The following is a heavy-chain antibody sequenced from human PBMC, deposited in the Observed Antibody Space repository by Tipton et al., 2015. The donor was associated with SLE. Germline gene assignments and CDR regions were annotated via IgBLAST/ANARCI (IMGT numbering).Heavy chain of an antibody. J-gene: IGHJ2*01. CDR3: ARDQNGDAFFWYFDL. V-gene: IGHV3-11*06. CDR1: GFTFSDYY. D-gene: IGHD4-17*01. CDR2: ISSSSSYT. Sequence: SLRLSCVASGFTFSDYYMSWIRQAPGKGLEWVSYISSSSSYTNYAGSVKGRFTISRDNAKNSLYLQMNSLRAEDTAVYYCARDQNGDAFFWYFDLWGRGTLVTVSS.